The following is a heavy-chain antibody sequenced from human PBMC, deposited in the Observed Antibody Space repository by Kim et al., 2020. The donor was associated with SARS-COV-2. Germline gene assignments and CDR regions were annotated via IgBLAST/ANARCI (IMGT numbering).Heavy chain of an antibody. J-gene: IGHJ6*02. Sequence: GGSLRLSCAASGFTFSSYAMSWVRQAPGKGLEWVSVIYSGGSSTYYADSVKGRFTISRDNSKNTLYLQMNSLRAEDTAVYYCAKGHYDILTAFYYYYGMAVWGQGTTVTVSS. D-gene: IGHD3-9*01. V-gene: IGHV3-23*03. CDR1: GFTFSSYA. CDR3: AKGHYDILTAFYYYYGMAV. CDR2: IYSGGSST.